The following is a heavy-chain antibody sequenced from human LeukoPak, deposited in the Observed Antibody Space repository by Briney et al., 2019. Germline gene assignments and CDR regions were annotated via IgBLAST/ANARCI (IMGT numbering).Heavy chain of an antibody. V-gene: IGHV7-4-1*02. CDR2: INTNTGNP. Sequence: ASVKVSCKASGYTFTSYAMNWVRQAPGQGPEWMGWINTNTGNPTYAQGFTGRFVFSLDTSVSTAYLQISSLKAEDTAVYYCARRSGDDYGDFNWFDPWGQGTLVTVSS. CDR3: ARRSGDDYGDFNWFDP. CDR1: GYTFTSYA. J-gene: IGHJ5*02. D-gene: IGHD4-17*01.